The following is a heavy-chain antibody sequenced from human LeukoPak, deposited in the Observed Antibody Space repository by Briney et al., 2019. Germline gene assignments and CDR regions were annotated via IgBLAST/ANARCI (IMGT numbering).Heavy chain of an antibody. V-gene: IGHV6-1*01. J-gene: IGHJ6*02. Sequence: SQTLSLTCAISGDSVSSNSAAWNWIRQSPSRGLEWLGRTYYRSKWYNDYAVSVKSRITINPDTSKNQFSLQLNSVTPEDTAVYYCARADGNYYGSGSYGMDVWGQGTTVTVSS. CDR1: GDSVSSNSAA. D-gene: IGHD3-10*01. CDR3: ARADGNYYGSGSYGMDV. CDR2: TYYRSKWYN.